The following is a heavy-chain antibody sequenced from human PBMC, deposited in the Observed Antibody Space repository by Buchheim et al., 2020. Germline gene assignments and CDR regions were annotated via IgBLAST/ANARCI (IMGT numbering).Heavy chain of an antibody. Sequence: EVQLVESGGGLVQPGGSLRLSCAASGFTFSSYDMHWVRQATGKGLEWVSAIGTAGDTYYPGSVKGRFTISRENAKNSLYLQMNSLRAGDTAVYYCAREGSYYDSSENYGMDVWGQGTT. CDR1: GFTFSSYD. CDR3: AREGSYYDSSENYGMDV. J-gene: IGHJ6*02. D-gene: IGHD3-22*01. CDR2: IGTAGDT. V-gene: IGHV3-13*01.